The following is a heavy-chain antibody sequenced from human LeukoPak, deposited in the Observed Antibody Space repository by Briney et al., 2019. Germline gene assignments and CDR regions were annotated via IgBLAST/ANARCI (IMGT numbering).Heavy chain of an antibody. CDR1: GGSISSYY. CDR2: IYYSGST. J-gene: IGHJ6*04. D-gene: IGHD3-10*01. V-gene: IGHV4-59*01. CDR3: AREIACGSGSYYKDV. Sequence: SETLSLTCTVSGGSISSYYWSWIRQPPGKGLEWIGYIYYSGSTNYNPSLKSRVTISVDTSKNQFSLKLSSVTAADTAVYYCAREIACGSGSYYKDVWGKGTTVTVSS.